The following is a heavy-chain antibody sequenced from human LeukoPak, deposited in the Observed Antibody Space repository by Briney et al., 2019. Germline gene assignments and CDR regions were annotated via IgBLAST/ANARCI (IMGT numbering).Heavy chain of an antibody. CDR1: GFTFSSYG. CDR3: VKDLARYYDTSGYEYFDY. V-gene: IGHV3-30*02. CDR2: IRYDGSNK. Sequence: GGFLRLSCAASGFTFSSYGMHWVRQAPGKGLEWVAFIRYDGSNKYYADSVKGRFTISRDNSKNTLYLQMNSLRAEDTAVYYCVKDLARYYDTSGYEYFDYWGQGTLVSVSS. D-gene: IGHD3-22*01. J-gene: IGHJ4*02.